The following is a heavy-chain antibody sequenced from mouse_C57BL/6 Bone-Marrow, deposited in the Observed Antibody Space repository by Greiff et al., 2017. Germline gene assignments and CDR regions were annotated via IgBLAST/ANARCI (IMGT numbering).Heavy chain of an antibody. V-gene: IGHV1-53*01. Sequence: VLLQQPGTELVKPGASVKLSCKASGYTFTSYWMHWVKQRPGQGLEWIGNINPSNGGTNHNEKFKSKATLTVDKTSSTAYMQLSSLTSEDSAVXYCARWAMRAYDYDGRGGYWGKGTTLTVSS. CDR3: ARWAMRAYDYDGRGGY. CDR1: GYTFTSYW. CDR2: INPSNGGT. J-gene: IGHJ2*01. D-gene: IGHD2-4*01.